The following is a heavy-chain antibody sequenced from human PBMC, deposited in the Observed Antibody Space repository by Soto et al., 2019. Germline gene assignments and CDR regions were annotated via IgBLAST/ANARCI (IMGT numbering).Heavy chain of an antibody. J-gene: IGHJ6*02. Sequence: ASVKVSCKASGYTFTGYYMHWVLQAPVQGLEWMGWINPNSGGTNYAQKFQGRVTMTRDTSISTAYMELSSLRSEDTAVYYCARVNSYGSFYYGMDVWGQGTTVTVSS. V-gene: IGHV1-2*02. CDR2: INPNSGGT. D-gene: IGHD5-18*01. CDR1: GYTFTGYY. CDR3: ARVNSYGSFYYGMDV.